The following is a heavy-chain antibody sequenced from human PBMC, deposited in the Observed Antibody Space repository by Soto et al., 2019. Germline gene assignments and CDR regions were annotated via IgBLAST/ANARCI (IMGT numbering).Heavy chain of an antibody. J-gene: IGHJ6*02. CDR1: GWSFSGYY. CDR2: INHSGST. V-gene: IGHV4-34*01. Sequence: ETLSLTCAVYGWSFSGYYWSWVRQPPGKGLEWIGEINHSGSTNYNPSLKSRVTISVDTSKNQFSLKLSSVTAADTAAYYCARRGVFFDFWSGYWDYYYYGMDVWGQGTTVTVSS. D-gene: IGHD3-3*01. CDR3: ARRGVFFDFWSGYWDYYYYGMDV.